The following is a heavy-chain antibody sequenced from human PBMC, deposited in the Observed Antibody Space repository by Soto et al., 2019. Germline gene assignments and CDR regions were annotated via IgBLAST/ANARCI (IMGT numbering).Heavy chain of an antibody. V-gene: IGHV1-69*02. J-gene: IGHJ6*03. Sequence: SVKVSCKASGGTFSSYTISWVRQAPGQGLEWMGRVIPILGIANYAQKFQGRVTITADKSTSTAYMELSSLRSEDTAVYYCAMDYCSSTSCYLTYYYYYYYMDVWGKGTTVTVSS. CDR1: GGTFSSYT. CDR2: VIPILGIA. D-gene: IGHD2-2*01. CDR3: AMDYCSSTSCYLTYYYYYYYMDV.